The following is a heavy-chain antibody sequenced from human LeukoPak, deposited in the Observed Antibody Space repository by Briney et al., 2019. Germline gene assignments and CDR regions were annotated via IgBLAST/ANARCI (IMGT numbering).Heavy chain of an antibody. D-gene: IGHD2-21*02. Sequence: HRASVKVSCKASGGTFSSYAISWVRQAPGQGLEWMGGIIPIFGTANYAQKFQGRVTITADESTSTAYMELSSLRSEDTAVYYCARGVTVPAAQSWYNWFDPWGQGTLVTVSS. V-gene: IGHV1-69*13. J-gene: IGHJ5*02. CDR1: GGTFSSYA. CDR3: ARGVTVPAAQSWYNWFDP. CDR2: IIPIFGTA.